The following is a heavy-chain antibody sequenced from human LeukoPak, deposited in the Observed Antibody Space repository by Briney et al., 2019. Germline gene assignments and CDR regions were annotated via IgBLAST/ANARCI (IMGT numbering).Heavy chain of an antibody. Sequence: ASVKVSCKASGYTFTGYYMHWVRQAPGQGLEWMAWINPNSGGTYYAQNFHDGITMTRDTSISTAYMELSRLRSDDTAIYYCARANALYCSSTSCLFDYWGQGTLVTVSS. CDR2: INPNSGGT. CDR3: ARANALYCSSTSCLFDY. CDR1: GYTFTGYY. V-gene: IGHV1-2*02. D-gene: IGHD2-2*01. J-gene: IGHJ4*02.